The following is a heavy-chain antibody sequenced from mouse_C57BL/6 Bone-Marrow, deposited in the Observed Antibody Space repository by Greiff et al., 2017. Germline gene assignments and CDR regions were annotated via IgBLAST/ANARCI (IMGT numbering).Heavy chain of an antibody. CDR2: ICPGDGDT. CDR1: GYAFSSYW. D-gene: IGHD2-2*01. V-gene: IGHV1-80*01. CDR3: ARRPYGYVRGAMDY. J-gene: IGHJ4*01. Sequence: VKLMESGAELVKPGASVKISCKASGYAFSSYWMNWVQQRPGKGLEWIGQICPGDGDTNYNGKFKGKATLTADKSASTAYMKLSSLTSEDSAVYFCARRPYGYVRGAMDYRGQGTSVTVSS.